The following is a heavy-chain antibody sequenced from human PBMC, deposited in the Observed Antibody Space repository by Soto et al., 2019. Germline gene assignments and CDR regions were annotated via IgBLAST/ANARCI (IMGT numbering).Heavy chain of an antibody. J-gene: IGHJ4*02. Sequence: SETLSLTCTVSGGSISSYYWSWVRQPPGKGLEWIGYIYYSGSTNYNPSLKSRVTISVDTSKSQFSLKLSSVTAADTAVYYCARVILGMATIDYWGQGTLVTVSS. CDR3: ARVILGMATIDY. CDR1: GGSISSYY. CDR2: IYYSGST. D-gene: IGHD5-12*01. V-gene: IGHV4-59*01.